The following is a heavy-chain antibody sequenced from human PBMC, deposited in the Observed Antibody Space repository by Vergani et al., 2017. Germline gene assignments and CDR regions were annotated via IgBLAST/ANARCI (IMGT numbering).Heavy chain of an antibody. CDR1: GFTFSSYA. J-gene: IGHJ6*02. CDR3: ARGDDSRTFYYYCYGMDV. D-gene: IGHD1-1*01. Sequence: EVQLLESGGGLVQPGGSLRLSCAASGFTFSSYAMSWVRQAPGKGLEWVSAISGSGGSTYYADSVKGRFTISRDNSKNTLYLQMNSLRAEDTAVYYCARGDDSRTFYYYCYGMDVWGQGITVTVSS. CDR2: ISGSGGST. V-gene: IGHV3-23*01.